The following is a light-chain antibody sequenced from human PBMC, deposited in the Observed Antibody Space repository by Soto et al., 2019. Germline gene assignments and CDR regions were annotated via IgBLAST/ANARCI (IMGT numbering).Light chain of an antibody. V-gene: IGKV1-27*01. CDR2: ATS. CDR1: QSISNY. CDR3: QKYDSAPHT. J-gene: IGKJ2*01. Sequence: DIQMTQSPSSLSASVGDRVSISCRASQSISNYLALYQQKPGKVPKLLIYATSTLQSGVPSRFSGSGSGTDFTLTISSLQPEDVATYYCQKYDSAPHTFGQGTKLEIK.